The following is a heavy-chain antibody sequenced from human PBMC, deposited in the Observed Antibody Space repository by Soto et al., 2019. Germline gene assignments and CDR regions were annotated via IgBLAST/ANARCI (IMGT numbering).Heavy chain of an antibody. Sequence: GGSLRLSCAASGFAFSTFAMTGVRQAPGKGLEWVAAISVSGNNAYYADSVKGRLTISRDNSQNSVFLQMSSLRADDTAVYYCARDQLRPGILYSLGVLLPEYGLWGQGTLVTVS. CDR3: ARDQLRPGILYSLGVLLPEYGL. CDR2: ISVSGNNA. D-gene: IGHD3-16*01. CDR1: GFAFSTFA. V-gene: IGHV3-23*01. J-gene: IGHJ4*02.